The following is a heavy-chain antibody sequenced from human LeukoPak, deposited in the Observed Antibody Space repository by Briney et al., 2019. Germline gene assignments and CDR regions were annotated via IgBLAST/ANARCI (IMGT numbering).Heavy chain of an antibody. V-gene: IGHV3-48*03. CDR2: ISSSGGTK. Sequence: GGSLRLSCAAFGFSFSSYEMNWVRQAPGKGLEWVSYISSSGGTKYYPDSVKGRFTISRDNAKNSLYLQMNSLRAEDTAVYYCSRNYGGNSGRFDYWGQGTLVTVSS. CDR1: GFSFSSYE. D-gene: IGHD4-23*01. CDR3: SRNYGGNSGRFDY. J-gene: IGHJ4*02.